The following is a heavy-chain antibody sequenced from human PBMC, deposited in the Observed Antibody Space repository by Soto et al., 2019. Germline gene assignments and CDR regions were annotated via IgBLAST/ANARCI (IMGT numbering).Heavy chain of an antibody. CDR2: IIPIFGTA. V-gene: IGHV1-69*13. D-gene: IGHD5-12*01. CDR3: AREGRRVYSGYDWLDP. CDR1: GGTFSSYA. Sequence: SVKVSCKASGGTFSSYAISWARQAPGQGLEWMGGIIPIFGTANYAQKFQGRVTITADESTSTAYMELSSLRSEDTAVYYCAREGRRVYSGYDWLDPWGQGTLVTVSS. J-gene: IGHJ5*02.